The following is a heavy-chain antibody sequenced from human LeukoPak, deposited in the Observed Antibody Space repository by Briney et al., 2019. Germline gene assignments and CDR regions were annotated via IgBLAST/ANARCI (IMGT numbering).Heavy chain of an antibody. CDR3: ARQPAGTATFDV. V-gene: IGHV4-39*01. D-gene: IGHD1-14*01. CDR2: IYYSGST. Sequence: PSETLSLTCTVSGGSISSSSCYWGWIRQPPGKGLEWIGSIYYSGSTYYNPSLKSRVTISVDTSKNQFSLKLSSVTAADAAVYYCARQPAGTATFDVWGQGAMVTVSS. J-gene: IGHJ3*01. CDR1: GGSISSSSCY.